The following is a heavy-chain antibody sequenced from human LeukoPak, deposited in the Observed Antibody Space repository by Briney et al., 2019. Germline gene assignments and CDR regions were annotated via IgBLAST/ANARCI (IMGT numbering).Heavy chain of an antibody. Sequence: NPSETLSLTCTVSGGSISSYYWSWIRQPAGKGLEWIGYIYQSGSTYYNPSLKSRVTVSVDRSKSKNQFSLKLNSVTAADTAVYYCARSQGITMVRGDYYYGMDVWGQGTTVTVSS. CDR1: GGSISSYY. CDR2: IYQSGST. J-gene: IGHJ6*02. D-gene: IGHD3-10*01. V-gene: IGHV4-59*12. CDR3: ARSQGITMVRGDYYYGMDV.